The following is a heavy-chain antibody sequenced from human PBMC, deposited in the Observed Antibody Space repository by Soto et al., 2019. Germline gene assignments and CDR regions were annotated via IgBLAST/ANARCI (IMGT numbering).Heavy chain of an antibody. V-gene: IGHV3-33*01. CDR3: ARDGVGGTVFFGYLDY. Sequence: QVQLVESGGGVVQPGRSLRLSCAVSEIIFSGYGMHGVRQAPGKGLEGVAVIRFDGSNIHYADSVKGRFTISRDNSKNTLYLQMDSLRAEDTAVYYCARDGVGGTVFFGYLDYWGQGALVTVSS. CDR1: EIIFSGYG. CDR2: IRFDGSNI. D-gene: IGHD1-26*01. J-gene: IGHJ4*02.